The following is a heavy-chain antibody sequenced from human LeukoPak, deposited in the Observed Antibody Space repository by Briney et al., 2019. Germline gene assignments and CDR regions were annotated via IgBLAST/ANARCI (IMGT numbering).Heavy chain of an antibody. CDR3: ARDPSRDGYNDGDY. J-gene: IGHJ4*02. CDR1: GFTFSSYS. Sequence: PEGSLRLSCAASGFTFSSYSMNWVRQAPGKGLEWVSSISSSSSYIYYADSVKGRFTISRDNAKNSLYLQMNSLRAEDTAVYYCARDPSRDGYNDGDYWGQGTLVTVSS. CDR2: ISSSSSYI. V-gene: IGHV3-21*01. D-gene: IGHD5-24*01.